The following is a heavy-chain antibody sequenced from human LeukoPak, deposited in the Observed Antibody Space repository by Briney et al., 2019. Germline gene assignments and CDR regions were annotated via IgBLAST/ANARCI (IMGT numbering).Heavy chain of an antibody. CDR3: ARVRWLNAYYHYYYMDV. J-gene: IGHJ6*03. CDR2: IYDSGST. V-gene: IGHV4-59*01. Sequence: SETLSLTCTVSGGSISSYYWSWIRQPPGKGLEWIGYIYDSGSTNYNPSLKSRVTISLDTAKDQFSLRLSSVTAADTALYYCARVRWLNAYYHYYYMDVWGKGTTVTVSS. D-gene: IGHD3-22*01. CDR1: GGSISSYY.